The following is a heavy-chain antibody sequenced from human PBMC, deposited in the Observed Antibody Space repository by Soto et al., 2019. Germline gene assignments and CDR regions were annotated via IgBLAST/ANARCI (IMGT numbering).Heavy chain of an antibody. Sequence: ESLKIACAASGFIFSNYAMNCVRQAPGKGLEWVSVIGGRGNSAYYADSVQGRFTISRDNSKNTLSLQMSSLTADDTAIYYCVREGRGSFDFWGRGTMVTVSS. CDR3: VREGRGSFDF. CDR1: GFIFSNYA. J-gene: IGHJ3*01. D-gene: IGHD5-12*01. V-gene: IGHV3-23*01. CDR2: IGGRGNSA.